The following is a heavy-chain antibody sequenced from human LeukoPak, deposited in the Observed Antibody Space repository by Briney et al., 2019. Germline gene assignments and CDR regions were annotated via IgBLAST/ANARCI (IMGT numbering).Heavy chain of an antibody. CDR2: INHSGST. CDR3: ARVHRPLGGGYNWFDP. D-gene: IGHD3-16*01. Sequence: KPSETLSLTCAVYGGSFSGYYWSWIRQPPGKGLEWIGEINHSGSTNYNPSLKSRVTISVDTSKNQFSLKLSSVTAADTAVYYCARVHRPLGGGYNWFDPWGQGTLVTVSS. CDR1: GGSFSGYY. V-gene: IGHV4-34*01. J-gene: IGHJ5*02.